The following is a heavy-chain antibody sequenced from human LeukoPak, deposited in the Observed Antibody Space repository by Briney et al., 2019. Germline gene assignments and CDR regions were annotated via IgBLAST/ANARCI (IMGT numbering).Heavy chain of an antibody. CDR3: ARVAQTTVDAFDI. Sequence: HPSETLSLTCTISDGSISNYYWSWIRQSPGKGLEWIGDIYYSGSTNYNPSLKLRSTISIYTSKNQFSLKLSSLTAADTAVYYCARVAQTTVDAFDIWGQGTMVTVSS. CDR1: DGSISNYY. D-gene: IGHD4-17*01. CDR2: IYYSGST. V-gene: IGHV4-59*01. J-gene: IGHJ3*02.